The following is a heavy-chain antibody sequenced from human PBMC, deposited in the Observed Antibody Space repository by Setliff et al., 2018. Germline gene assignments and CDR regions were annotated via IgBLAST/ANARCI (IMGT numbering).Heavy chain of an antibody. Sequence: GGSLRLSCVGSKFSFSTYSMNWVRQAPGKGLEWVSYISSSSDTIYYADSVRGRFTISRDNAKNSLSRQMNSLRGDDTAVYYCSKGGCVSGGNFYSDYWGQGTLVTVSS. CDR3: SKGGCVSGGNFYSDY. J-gene: IGHJ4*02. CDR2: ISSSSDTI. D-gene: IGHD2-15*01. CDR1: KFSFSTYS. V-gene: IGHV3-48*04.